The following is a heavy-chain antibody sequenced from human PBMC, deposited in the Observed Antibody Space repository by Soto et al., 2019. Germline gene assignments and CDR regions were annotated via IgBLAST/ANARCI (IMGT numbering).Heavy chain of an antibody. CDR2: LYYTGST. V-gene: IGHV4-39*01. CDR1: GDSISSVAHY. D-gene: IGHD2-8*01. Sequence: HLQGSGPGLLKPSETLSLTCSVSGDSISSVAHYWAWVRQPPGKGLEWIGSLYYTGSTYYNPSSTRRSSIAIDTSKNQFSLNLMSTTAAHTAVYYCARHSTNKSLYYGWCDPSGHGTLVTVSA. CDR3: ARHSTNKSLYYGWCDP. J-gene: IGHJ5*02.